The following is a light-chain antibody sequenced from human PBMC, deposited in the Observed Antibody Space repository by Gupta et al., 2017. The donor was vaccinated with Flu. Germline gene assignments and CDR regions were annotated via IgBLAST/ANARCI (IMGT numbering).Light chain of an antibody. CDR3: QQSYSTPRT. V-gene: IGKV1-39*01. CDR1: QSISSY. J-gene: IGKJ1*01. Sequence: PSSTSASVGDRVTITCRASQSISSYLNWYQQKPGKAPKLLIYAASSLQSGVPSRFSGSGSGTDFTLTISSLQPEDFATYYCQQSYSTPRTFGQGTKVEIK. CDR2: AAS.